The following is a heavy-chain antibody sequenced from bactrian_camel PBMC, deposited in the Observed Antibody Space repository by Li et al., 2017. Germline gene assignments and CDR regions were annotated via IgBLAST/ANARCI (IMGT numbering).Heavy chain of an antibody. CDR1: AYTYCGYC. CDR2: IFTDRSTT. D-gene: IGHD6*01. CDR3: AADHRLQGGMCLVAGTQSGPYGDFNY. Sequence: VQLVESGGGLVQPGGSLRLSCAAAAYTYCGYCLAWFREAPGNKREGVAAIFTDRSTTYYADSVKGRFIISKDNAENILYLRMTDLKPDDTAMYYCAADHRLQGGMCLVAGTQSGPYGDFNYFGQGTQVTVS. V-gene: IGHV3S1*01. J-gene: IGHJ6*01.